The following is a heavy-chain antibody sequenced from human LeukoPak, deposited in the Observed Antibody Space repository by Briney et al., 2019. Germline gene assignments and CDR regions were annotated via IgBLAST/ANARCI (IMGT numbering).Heavy chain of an antibody. CDR2: ISAYNGNT. CDR3: ARGHSGSYYWWFDP. J-gene: IGHJ5*02. V-gene: IGHV1-18*01. D-gene: IGHD1-26*01. Sequence: ASVKVSCTASGYTFTSYGVSWVRQAPGQGLEWMGWISAYNGNTNYAQKLQGRVTMTTDTSTSTAYMELRSLRSDDTAVYYCARGHSGSYYWWFDPWGQGTLVTVSS. CDR1: GYTFTSYG.